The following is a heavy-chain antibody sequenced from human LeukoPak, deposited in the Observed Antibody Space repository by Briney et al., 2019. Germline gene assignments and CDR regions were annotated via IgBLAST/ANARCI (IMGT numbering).Heavy chain of an antibody. CDR3: AYHYYDFWSGPGYYYYYYGMDV. Sequence: ASVKVSCKASGGTFSSYAISWVRQAPGQGLEWMGGIIPIFGTANYAQKFQGRVTITADESTSTAYMELSSLRSEDTAVYYCAYHYYDFWSGPGYYYYYYGMDVWGQGTTVTVSS. V-gene: IGHV1-69*13. CDR2: IIPIFGTA. D-gene: IGHD3-3*01. CDR1: GGTFSSYA. J-gene: IGHJ6*02.